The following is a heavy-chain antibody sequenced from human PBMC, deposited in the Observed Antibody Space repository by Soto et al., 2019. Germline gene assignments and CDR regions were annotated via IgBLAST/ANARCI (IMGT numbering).Heavy chain of an antibody. CDR3: AAASSSWYYYYGMDV. D-gene: IGHD6-13*01. CDR1: GFTFTSSA. Sequence: QMQLVQSGPEVKKPGTSVKVSCKASGFTFTSSAMQWVRQARGQRLEWIGWIVVGSGNTNYAQKFQERVTITRDMSTSTAYMELSSLRSEDKAVYYCAAASSSWYYYYGMDVWGQGTTVTVSS. J-gene: IGHJ6*02. CDR2: IVVGSGNT. V-gene: IGHV1-58*02.